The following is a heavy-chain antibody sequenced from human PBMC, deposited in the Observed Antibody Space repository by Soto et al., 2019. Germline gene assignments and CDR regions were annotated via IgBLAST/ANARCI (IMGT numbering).Heavy chain of an antibody. D-gene: IGHD3-9*01. V-gene: IGHV3-33*01. Sequence: GGSLRLSCAASGFTFSSYGMHWVRQAPGKGLEWVAVIWYDGSNKYYADSVKGRFTISRDNSKNTLYLQMNSLRAEDTAVYYCARDAEGYFDWLLYSGWFDPWGQEPWSPSPQ. CDR1: GFTFSSYG. CDR2: IWYDGSNK. CDR3: ARDAEGYFDWLLYSGWFDP. J-gene: IGHJ5*02.